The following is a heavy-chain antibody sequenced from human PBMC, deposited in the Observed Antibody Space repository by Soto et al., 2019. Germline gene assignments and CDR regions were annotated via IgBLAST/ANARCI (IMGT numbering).Heavy chain of an antibody. CDR2: INLRGGTT. CDR1: GYNFNQYY. CDR3: ARGPDDSDVPRWDH. J-gene: IGHJ4*02. Sequence: QVQLVQSGPEVRKPGASVRISCATSGYNFNQYYIHWVRQAPGQGLEWMGIINLRGGTTEYAHKFRGRVTVTGDTSTRTAYMELSSLRSEDTAVYFCARGPDDSDVPRWDHWGQGTLITVSS. V-gene: IGHV1-46*02. D-gene: IGHD4-17*01.